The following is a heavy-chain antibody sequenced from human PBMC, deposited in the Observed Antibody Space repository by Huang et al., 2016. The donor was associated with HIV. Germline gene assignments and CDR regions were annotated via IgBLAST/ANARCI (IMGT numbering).Heavy chain of an antibody. CDR3: ATKEAVGGNYGYFDL. Sequence: QVQLQQWGAGLLKPSETLSLTFAVSGGSYYWTWIRQPPGKGLEWIGKITLGGTSDYTPSLKRRVTISIDTCKNHVSLKLTSVTAADTAVYYCATKEAVGGNYGYFDLWGRGSRVTVSS. D-gene: IGHD1-26*01. J-gene: IGHJ2*01. CDR1: GGSYY. CDR2: ITLGGTS. V-gene: IGHV4-34*01.